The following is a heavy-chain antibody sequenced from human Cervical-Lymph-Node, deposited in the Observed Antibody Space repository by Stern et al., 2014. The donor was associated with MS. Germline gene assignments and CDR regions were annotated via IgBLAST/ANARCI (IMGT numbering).Heavy chain of an antibody. CDR3: ARDRSLQLAVAGELDY. CDR1: GGTFSSYA. CDR2: IIPILGIA. D-gene: IGHD6-19*01. J-gene: IGHJ4*02. Sequence: QVQLMQSGAEVKKPGSSVKVSCKASGGTFSSYAISWVRQAPGQGLEWMGRIIPILGIANYAQKFQGRVTITADKSTSTAYMELSSLRSEDTAVYYCARDRSLQLAVAGELDYWGQGTLVTVSS. V-gene: IGHV1-69*04.